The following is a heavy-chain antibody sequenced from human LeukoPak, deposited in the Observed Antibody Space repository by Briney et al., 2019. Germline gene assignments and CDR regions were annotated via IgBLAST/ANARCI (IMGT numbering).Heavy chain of an antibody. CDR3: ASLFTFGGVTDY. Sequence: ASETLSLTCAVYGGSFSGYYWSWIRQPPGKGLEWIGRIYNSGSTNYNPSLKSRVTISLDASKNQFSLSLSSVTAADTAVYYCASLFTFGGVTDYWGQGILVTVSS. CDR2: IYNSGST. V-gene: IGHV4-59*10. CDR1: GGSFSGYY. D-gene: IGHD3-16*01. J-gene: IGHJ4*02.